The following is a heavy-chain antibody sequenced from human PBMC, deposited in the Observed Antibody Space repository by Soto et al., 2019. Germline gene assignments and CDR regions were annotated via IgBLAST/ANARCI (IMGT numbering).Heavy chain of an antibody. V-gene: IGHV4-31*01. D-gene: IGHD3-16*02. J-gene: IGHJ5*02. CDR2: IYSSGTP. Sequence: QVQLQESGPGLVKPSQTLSLTCTISGGSITSADYYWTWIRQFPGKGLEWIAYIYSSGTPHYNPSPKSLATISLDTSNSQFSLEVKSATAADTAVYYCARMGLHLGELSRNWFDPWGQGSLVTVSS. CDR1: GGSITSADYY. CDR3: ARMGLHLGELSRNWFDP.